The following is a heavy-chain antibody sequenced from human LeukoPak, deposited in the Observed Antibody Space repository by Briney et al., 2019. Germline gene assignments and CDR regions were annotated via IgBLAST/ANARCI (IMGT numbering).Heavy chain of an antibody. CDR1: GYTFTGYY. Sequence: GASVKVSCKASGYTFTGYYMHWVRQAPGQGLEWMGWINPNSGGTNYAQKFQGRVTMTRDTSISTAYMELSRLRSDDTAVYYCARKASSGYYWTAYFDYWGQGTLVTVSS. J-gene: IGHJ4*02. CDR2: INPNSGGT. D-gene: IGHD3-22*01. V-gene: IGHV1-2*02. CDR3: ARKASSGYYWTAYFDY.